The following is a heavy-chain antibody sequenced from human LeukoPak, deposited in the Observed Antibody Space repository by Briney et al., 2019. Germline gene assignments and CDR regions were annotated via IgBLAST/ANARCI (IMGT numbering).Heavy chain of an antibody. J-gene: IGHJ4*02. D-gene: IGHD3-22*01. V-gene: IGHV1-18*01. CDR2: ISAYNGNT. CDR1: GYTFTSYG. CDR3: ARYNSESSSWYLYYDSRGPGYYFDY. Sequence: ASVKVSCKASGYTFTSYGISWVRQAPGQGLEWMGWISAYNGNTNYAQKLQGRVTMTTDTSTSTAYMELRSLRSDDTAVYYCARYNSESSSWYLYYDSRGPGYYFDYWGQGTLVTVSS.